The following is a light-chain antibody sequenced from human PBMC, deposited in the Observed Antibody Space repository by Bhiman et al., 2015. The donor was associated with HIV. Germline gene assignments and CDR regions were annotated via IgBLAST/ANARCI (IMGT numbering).Light chain of an antibody. CDR2: DVT. CDR3: ALYTITDTFV. V-gene: IGLV2-14*03. J-gene: IGLJ2*01. Sequence: QSALTQPASVSGFPGQSITISCTGTTSEVGNSKFVSWYRHHPGKAPEVVIFDVTERPSGISHRFSGSKSGNTASLTISGLQSEDEADYYCALYTITDTFVFGGGTRLTVL. CDR1: TSEVGNSKF.